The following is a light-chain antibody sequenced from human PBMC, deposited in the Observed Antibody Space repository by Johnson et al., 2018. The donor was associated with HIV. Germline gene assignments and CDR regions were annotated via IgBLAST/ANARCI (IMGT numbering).Light chain of an antibody. CDR2: ENN. J-gene: IGLJ1*01. CDR3: GTWDSSLSAYV. Sequence: PPSVSAAPGQEVTISCSGSSSNIGHNSVSWYQQFPGTAPKLLIYENNKRPSRIPDRFSGSKSGTSATLGITGLQTGDEADYYCGTWDSSLSAYVFGTGTKVTVL. CDR1: SSNIGHNS. V-gene: IGLV1-51*01.